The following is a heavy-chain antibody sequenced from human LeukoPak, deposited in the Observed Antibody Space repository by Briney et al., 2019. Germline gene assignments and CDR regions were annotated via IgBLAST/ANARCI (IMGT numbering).Heavy chain of an antibody. CDR3: AKDGIRYYYDSSGYYGDY. CDR2: TSYEGSNE. J-gene: IGHJ4*02. CDR1: GFSFSSYG. D-gene: IGHD3-22*01. Sequence: GGSLRLSCAASGFSFSSYGMHWVRQAPGTGLEWVAVTSYEGSNEYYADSVRGRFTISRDNSKNTLYLQMTSLRAEDTAVYYCAKDGIRYYYDSSGYYGDYWGQGTLVTVSS. V-gene: IGHV3-30*18.